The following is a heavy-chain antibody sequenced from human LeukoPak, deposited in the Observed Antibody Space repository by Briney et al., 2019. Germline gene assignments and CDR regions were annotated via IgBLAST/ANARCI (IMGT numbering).Heavy chain of an antibody. Sequence: ASETLSLTCTVSGGSISSYYWGWIRQPAGKGLEWIGRIYTSGSTNYNPSLKSRVTMSVDTSKNQFSLKLSSVTAADTAVYYCARGPNYYDSSGYFDDYYGMDVWGQGTTVTVSS. CDR3: ARGPNYYDSSGYFDDYYGMDV. CDR1: GGSISSYY. D-gene: IGHD3-22*01. J-gene: IGHJ6*02. V-gene: IGHV4-4*07. CDR2: IYTSGST.